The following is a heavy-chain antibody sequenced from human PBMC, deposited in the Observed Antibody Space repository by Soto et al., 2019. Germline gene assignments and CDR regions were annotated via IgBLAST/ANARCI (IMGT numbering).Heavy chain of an antibody. CDR3: ARRHQSDSSGGGYFDS. D-gene: IGHD6-19*01. V-gene: IGHV4-34*01. Sequence: SETLSLTCAVYGGSFSGYYWGWIRQPPGKGLEWIGTIYYSGSTYYNPSLKSRVTISLDTSKNQFSLKLSSVTAADTAVYYCARRHQSDSSGGGYFDSWGQGTLVTVSS. CDR1: GGSFSGYY. J-gene: IGHJ4*02. CDR2: IYYSGST.